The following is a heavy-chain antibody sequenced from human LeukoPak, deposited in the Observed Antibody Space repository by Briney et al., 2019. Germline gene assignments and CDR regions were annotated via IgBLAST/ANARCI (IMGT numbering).Heavy chain of an antibody. V-gene: IGHV4-59*01. CDR3: ARHSSVWYFDL. D-gene: IGHD6-19*01. Sequence: SETLSLACTVSGGSISSYYWSWIRQPPGKGLEWIGYIYYSGSTNYNPSLKSRVTISVDTSKNQFSLKLSSVTAADTAVYYCARHSSVWYFDLWGRGTLVTVSS. CDR1: GGSISSYY. J-gene: IGHJ2*01. CDR2: IYYSGST.